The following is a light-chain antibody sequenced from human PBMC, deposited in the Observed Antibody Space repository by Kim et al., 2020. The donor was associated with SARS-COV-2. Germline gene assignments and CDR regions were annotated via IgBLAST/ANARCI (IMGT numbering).Light chain of an antibody. CDR3: SSYTSSSSV. Sequence: PGQSITISCTGTSSDVGGYNYVSWYQQHPGKAPKLMIYDVSKRPSGVSNRFSGSKSGNTASLTISGLQAEDEADYYCSSYTSSSSVFGTGTKVTVL. CDR1: SSDVGGYNY. J-gene: IGLJ1*01. CDR2: DVS. V-gene: IGLV2-14*04.